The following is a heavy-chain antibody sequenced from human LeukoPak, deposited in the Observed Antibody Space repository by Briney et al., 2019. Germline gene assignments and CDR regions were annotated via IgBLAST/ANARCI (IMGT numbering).Heavy chain of an antibody. CDR2: INHSGST. Sequence: SETLSLTCAVYGGSFSGYYWSWIRQPPGKGLEWIGEINHSGSTNYNPSLKSRVTISVDTSKNQFSLKLSSVTAADTAVYYCARGKGLTTVTRGGGYYYYMDVWAKGPRSPSP. V-gene: IGHV4-34*01. D-gene: IGHD4-17*01. CDR1: GGSFSGYY. J-gene: IGHJ6*03. CDR3: ARGKGLTTVTRGGGYYYYMDV.